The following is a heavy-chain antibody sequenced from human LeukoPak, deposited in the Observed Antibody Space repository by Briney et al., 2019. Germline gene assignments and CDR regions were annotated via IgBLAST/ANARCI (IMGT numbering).Heavy chain of an antibody. CDR2: ISYDGSNK. J-gene: IGHJ5*02. Sequence: GGSLRLSCAASGFTFSSYAMHWVRQAPGRGLEWVAVISYDGSNKYYADSVKGRFTISRDNSKNTLYLQMNSLRAEDTAVYYCARDARGTNWFDPWGQGTLVNVTS. CDR1: GFTFSSYA. D-gene: IGHD1-1*01. V-gene: IGHV3-30-3*01. CDR3: ARDARGTNWFDP.